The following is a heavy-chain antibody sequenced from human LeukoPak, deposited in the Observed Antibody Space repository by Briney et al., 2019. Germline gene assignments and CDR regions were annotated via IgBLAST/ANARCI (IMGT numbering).Heavy chain of an antibody. D-gene: IGHD6-19*01. CDR2: ISSSSSYM. CDR3: ARESLAVAGVCFDY. CDR1: GFTFSSYS. J-gene: IGHJ4*02. V-gene: IGHV3-21*01. Sequence: GGSLRLSCAASGFTFSSYSMNWVRQAPGKGLEWVSSISSSSSYMYYADSVKGRFTISRDNAKNSLYLQMNSLRAEDTAVYYCARESLAVAGVCFDYWGQGTLVTVSS.